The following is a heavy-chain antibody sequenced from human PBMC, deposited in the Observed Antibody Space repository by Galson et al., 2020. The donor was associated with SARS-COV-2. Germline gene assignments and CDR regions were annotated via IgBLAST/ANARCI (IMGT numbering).Heavy chain of an antibody. J-gene: IGHJ5*01. Sequence: GESLKISCAASRFTFSTHWMSWVRQAPGKGLEWVANIKPDGSDKDYVDSVKGRFTISRDNAKNSVYLQMNSLRGEDTAVYYCAREGRGGFVSWGRGTLVTVSS. CDR3: AREGRGGFVS. CDR2: IKPDGSDK. CDR1: RFTFSTHW. D-gene: IGHD3-10*01. V-gene: IGHV3-7*01.